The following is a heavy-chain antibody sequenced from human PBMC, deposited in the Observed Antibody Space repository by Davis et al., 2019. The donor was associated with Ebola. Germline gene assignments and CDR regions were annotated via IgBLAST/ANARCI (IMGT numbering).Heavy chain of an antibody. D-gene: IGHD3-22*01. J-gene: IGHJ1*01. CDR1: GGSISSSNW. V-gene: IGHV4-4*02. Sequence: MPSETLSLTCAVSGGSISSSNWWSWVRQPPGKGLEWIGEIYHSGSTNYNPSLKSRVTISVDTSKNQFSLKLSSVTAADTAVYYCARSPPMYYYDSSGYVSHAEYFQHWGQGTLVTVSS. CDR3: ARSPPMYYYDSSGYVSHAEYFQH. CDR2: IYHSGST.